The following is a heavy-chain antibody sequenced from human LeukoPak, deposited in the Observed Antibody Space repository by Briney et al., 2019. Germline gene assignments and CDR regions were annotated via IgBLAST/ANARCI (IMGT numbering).Heavy chain of an antibody. J-gene: IGHJ4*02. D-gene: IGHD6-13*01. CDR2: IYTSGST. Sequence: SQTLSLTCTVSGGSISSGAYYWSWIRQPAGKGLEWLGHIYTSGSTRYNPSLKSRVTISVDTSKNQFSLKLSSVTAADTAVYYCARGALYSSQREVMDYWGQGTLVTVSS. CDR1: GGSISSGAYY. V-gene: IGHV4-61*09. CDR3: ARGALYSSQREVMDY.